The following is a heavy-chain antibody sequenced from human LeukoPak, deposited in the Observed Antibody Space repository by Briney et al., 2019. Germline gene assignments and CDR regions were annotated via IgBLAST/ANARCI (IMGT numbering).Heavy chain of an antibody. J-gene: IGHJ4*02. CDR3: ARQGDGYNFGLDY. CDR1: GGSISSYY. CDR2: IYYSGST. V-gene: IGHV4-59*08. Sequence: PSETLSLTCTVSGGSISSYYWSWIRQPPGKGLEWIGYIYYSGSTNYNPSLKSRVTISVDTSKNQFSLKLSSVAAADTAVYYCARQGDGYNFGLDYWGQGTLVTVSS. D-gene: IGHD5-24*01.